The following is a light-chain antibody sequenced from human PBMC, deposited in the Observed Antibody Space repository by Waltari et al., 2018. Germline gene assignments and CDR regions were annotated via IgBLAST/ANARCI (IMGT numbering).Light chain of an antibody. CDR1: TGAVTSGHF. CDR3: LLKYSGSRV. V-gene: IGLV7-46*01. Sequence: QAVVTQEPSLTVSPGGTVTLTCGSSTGAVTSGHFPHWLQQKPGQAPRALIYDTTNKPSWTPARFSGSLLGGKAALTLSGAQPEDEADYYCLLKYSGSRVFGGGTKLTVL. J-gene: IGLJ2*01. CDR2: DTT.